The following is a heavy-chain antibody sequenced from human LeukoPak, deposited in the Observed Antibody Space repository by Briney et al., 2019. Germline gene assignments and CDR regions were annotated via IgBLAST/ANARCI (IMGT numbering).Heavy chain of an antibody. D-gene: IGHD3-10*01. V-gene: IGHV1-46*01. Sequence: ASVTVSCKASGYAFTFYYMHWVRQAPGQGLEGMGISNPSGGSTSYAQKFQGRVTMTRDTSTSTVYMELSSLRSEDTAVYYCARESLRRVRGVTNWFDPWGQGTLVTVSS. CDR3: ARESLRRVRGVTNWFDP. CDR2: SNPSGGST. J-gene: IGHJ5*02. CDR1: GYAFTFYY.